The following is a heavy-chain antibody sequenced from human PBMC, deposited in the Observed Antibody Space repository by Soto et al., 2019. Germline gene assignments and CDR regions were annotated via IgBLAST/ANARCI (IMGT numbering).Heavy chain of an antibody. Sequence: GGSLRLSCAASGFTFSSYAMSWVRQAPGKGPEWVSAISGSGGSTYYADSVKGRFTISRDNSKNTLYLQMNSLRAEDTAVYYCAKASTSWMATGYFDYWGQGTLVTDSS. V-gene: IGHV3-23*01. J-gene: IGHJ4*02. CDR2: ISGSGGST. CDR3: AKASTSWMATGYFDY. CDR1: GFTFSSYA. D-gene: IGHD5-12*01.